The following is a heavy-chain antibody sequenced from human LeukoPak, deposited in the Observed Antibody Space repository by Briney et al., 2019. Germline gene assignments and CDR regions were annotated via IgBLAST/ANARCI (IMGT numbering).Heavy chain of an antibody. Sequence: PGGSLRLSCAASGFTFSHYSMNWVRQAPGKGLGWVSSISSSSSYIYYADSVKGRFTISRDNAKNSLYLQMNSLRAEDTAVYYCARNGVGYCSSTSCYVIDYWGQGTLVTVSS. CDR2: ISSSSSYI. D-gene: IGHD2-2*01. CDR1: GFTFSHYS. J-gene: IGHJ4*02. V-gene: IGHV3-21*01. CDR3: ARNGVGYCSSTSCYVIDY.